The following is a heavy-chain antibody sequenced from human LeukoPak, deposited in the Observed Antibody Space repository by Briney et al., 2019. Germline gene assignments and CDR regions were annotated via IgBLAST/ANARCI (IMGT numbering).Heavy chain of an antibody. CDR3: AKARGLWFGELSPR. CDR2: ISGSGGST. V-gene: IGHV3-23*01. J-gene: IGHJ4*02. D-gene: IGHD3-10*01. Sequence: PGGSLRLSCAASGFTFSSYAMSWVRQDPGKGLDWVSAISGSGGSTYYADSVKGRFTISRDNSENTLYLQMNSLRAEDTAVYYCAKARGLWFGELSPRWGQGTLVTVSS. CDR1: GFTFSSYA.